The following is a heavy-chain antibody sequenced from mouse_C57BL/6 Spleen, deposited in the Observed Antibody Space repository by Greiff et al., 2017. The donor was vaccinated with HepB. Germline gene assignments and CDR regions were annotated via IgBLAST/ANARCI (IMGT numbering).Heavy chain of an antibody. CDR3: ARTVTGAMDY. V-gene: IGHV1-69*01. Sequence: QVHVKQPGAELVMPGASVKLSCKASGYTFTSYWMHWVKQRPGQGLEWIGEIDPSDSYTNYNQKFKGKSTLTVDKSSSTAYMQLSSLTSEDSAVYYCARTVTGAMDYWGQGTSVTVSS. J-gene: IGHJ4*01. CDR2: IDPSDSYT. CDR1: GYTFTSYW. D-gene: IGHD1-1*01.